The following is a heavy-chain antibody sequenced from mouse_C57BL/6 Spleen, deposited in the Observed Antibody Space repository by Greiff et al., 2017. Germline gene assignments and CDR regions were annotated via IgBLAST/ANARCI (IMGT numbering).Heavy chain of an antibody. CDR3: ARSTSSAAWFAY. CDR1: GYAFSSSW. Sequence: QVQLKESGPELVKPGASVKISCKASGYAFSSSWMNWVKQRPGKGLEWIGRIYPGDGDTNYNGKFKGKATLTADKSSSTAYMQLSSLTSEDSAVYFCARSTSSAAWFAYWGQGTLVTVSA. D-gene: IGHD3-2*02. V-gene: IGHV1-82*01. J-gene: IGHJ3*01. CDR2: IYPGDGDT.